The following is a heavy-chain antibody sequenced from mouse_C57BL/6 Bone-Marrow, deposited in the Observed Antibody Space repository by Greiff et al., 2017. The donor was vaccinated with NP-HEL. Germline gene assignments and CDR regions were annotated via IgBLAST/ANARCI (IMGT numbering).Heavy chain of an antibody. CDR3: VSTVVATDYAMDY. D-gene: IGHD1-1*01. Sequence: EVQLVESGGGLVQPKGSLKLSCAASGFSFNTYAMNWVRQAPGKGLEWVARIRSKSNNYATYYADSVKDRFTISRDDSESMLYLQMNNLKTEDTAMYYCVSTVVATDYAMDYWGQGTSVTVSS. CDR1: GFSFNTYA. V-gene: IGHV10-1*01. CDR2: IRSKSNNYAT. J-gene: IGHJ4*01.